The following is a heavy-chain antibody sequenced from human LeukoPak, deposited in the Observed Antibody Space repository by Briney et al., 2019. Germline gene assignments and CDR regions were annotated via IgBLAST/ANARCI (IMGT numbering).Heavy chain of an antibody. D-gene: IGHD3-10*01. Sequence: PSETLSLTCTVSGGSISSYYWSWIRQPAGKGLEWIGRIHTSGSTNYNPSLKSRVTMSADTSKNQFSLKLSSVIAADTAVYYCARDQYCYGSGSYIDYWGQGTLVTVSS. J-gene: IGHJ4*02. V-gene: IGHV4-4*07. CDR2: IHTSGST. CDR3: ARDQYCYGSGSYIDY. CDR1: GGSISSYY.